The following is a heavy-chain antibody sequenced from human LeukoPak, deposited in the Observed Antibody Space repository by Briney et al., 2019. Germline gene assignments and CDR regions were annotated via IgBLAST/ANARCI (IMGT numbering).Heavy chain of an antibody. V-gene: IGHV3-53*01. D-gene: IGHD1-14*01. CDR2: IYSGGST. J-gene: IGHJ3*02. CDR3: ARVRLDRSERNLDAFEN. CDR1: EFTVSSNY. Sequence: GGSLRLSCAASEFTVSSNYMSWVRQAPGKGLEWVSSIYSGGSTYYADSVKGRFTISRDNSKNMVYLQMNSLRAEDTAVYFCARVRLDRSERNLDAFENWGHGTMVTVSS.